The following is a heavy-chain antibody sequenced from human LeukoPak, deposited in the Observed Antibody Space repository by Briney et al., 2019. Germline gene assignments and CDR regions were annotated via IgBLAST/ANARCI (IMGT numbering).Heavy chain of an antibody. Sequence: ASVKVSCTASGYTFTGYYMHWVRQAPGQGLEWMGRINPNSGGTNYAQKFQGRVTMTRDTSISTAYMELSRLRSDDTAVYYCARDNRYYGSGSYYNFDYWGQGTLVTVSS. CDR2: INPNSGGT. J-gene: IGHJ4*02. CDR3: ARDNRYYGSGSYYNFDY. CDR1: GYTFTGYY. V-gene: IGHV1-2*06. D-gene: IGHD3-10*01.